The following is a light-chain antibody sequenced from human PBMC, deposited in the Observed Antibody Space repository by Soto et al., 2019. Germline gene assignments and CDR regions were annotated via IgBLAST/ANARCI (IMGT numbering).Light chain of an antibody. J-gene: IGKJ1*01. CDR3: QQYNNWPGGA. CDR1: QSVSSN. V-gene: IGKV3-15*01. CDR2: GAS. Sequence: EIVMTQSPATLYVSPGERATLSCRASQSVSSNLAWYQQKPGQAPRLLIYGASTRATGIPARFSGSGSGTEFTLTISSLQSEDFAVYYCQQYNNWPGGAFGQGTKVEIK.